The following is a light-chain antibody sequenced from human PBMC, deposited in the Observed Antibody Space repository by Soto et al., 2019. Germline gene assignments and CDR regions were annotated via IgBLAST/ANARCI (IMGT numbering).Light chain of an antibody. CDR1: QSVNSTF. CDR3: QQRSNWPLT. CDR2: SAS. V-gene: IGKV3D-20*02. Sequence: EIVLTQSPGTLSLSPGERATLSCRASQSVNSTFLAWYQQKPGQAPRLLIYSASSRATGIPDRFSGSGSGTEFTLTITSLQSEDFAVYYCQQRSNWPLTFGGGTKVDIK. J-gene: IGKJ4*01.